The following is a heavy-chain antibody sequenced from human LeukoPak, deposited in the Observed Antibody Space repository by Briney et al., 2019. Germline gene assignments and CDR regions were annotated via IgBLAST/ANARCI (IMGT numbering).Heavy chain of an antibody. CDR2: ISASGGST. V-gene: IGHV3-23*01. Sequence: GGSLRLSCAASGFTFSSYAMSWVRQTPGKGLEWVSAISASGGSTFYADSVKGRFTISRDNSKNTLYLQMNSLTVEDTAVYYCAKSPRSAADNWFDPWGQGTLVTVSS. D-gene: IGHD6-13*01. J-gene: IGHJ5*02. CDR1: GFTFSSYA. CDR3: AKSPRSAADNWFDP.